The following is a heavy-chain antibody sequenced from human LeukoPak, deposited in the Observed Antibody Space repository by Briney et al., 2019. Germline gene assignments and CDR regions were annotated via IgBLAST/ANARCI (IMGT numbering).Heavy chain of an antibody. CDR2: INPNSGGT. CDR3: ARGRCSSRSCYLFDY. J-gene: IGHJ4*02. CDR1: GYTLTGYY. Sequence: ASVKVSCKAAGYTLTGYYMHWVRQAPGQGLEWMGWINPNSGGTSYAQKFQGRVTMTRDTSISTAYMEMSRLRSDDTAVYYCARGRCSSRSCYLFDYWGQGTLVTVSS. D-gene: IGHD2-2*01. V-gene: IGHV1-2*02.